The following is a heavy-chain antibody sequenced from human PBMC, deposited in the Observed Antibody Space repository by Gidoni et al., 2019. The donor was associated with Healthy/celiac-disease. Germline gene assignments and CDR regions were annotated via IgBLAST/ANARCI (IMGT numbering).Heavy chain of an antibody. V-gene: IGHV4-39*01. CDR2: IYYSGST. D-gene: IGHD3-22*01. CDR3: ARLGPHYYDSRRLSQGHDKRRLHWFDP. J-gene: IGHJ5*02. CDR1: GGSISSSSYY. Sequence: QLQLQESGPGLVKPSETLSLTCTVSGGSISSSSYYWGWIRQPPGKGLEWIGSIYYSGSTYYNPSLKSRVTISVDTSKNQFSLKLSSVTAADTAVYYCARLGPHYYDSRRLSQGHDKRRLHWFDPWGQGTLVTVSS.